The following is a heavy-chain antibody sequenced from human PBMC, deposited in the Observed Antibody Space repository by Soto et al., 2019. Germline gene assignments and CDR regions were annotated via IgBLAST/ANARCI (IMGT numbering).Heavy chain of an antibody. V-gene: IGHV1-18*01. CDR3: AKNSSSDWLDS. CDR2: ISLYVSYS. CDR1: GYVFSNYG. D-gene: IGHD6-13*01. J-gene: IGHJ5*01. Sequence: VQLVQSGAELKMPGASVKVSCKTSGYVFSNYGLTWVRQAPGQGLEWMGWISLYVSYSHSSPKFHGRLIMTTDTSTNTAFMELRNLRIDDTAVYFCAKNSSSDWLDSWGQGTLITISS.